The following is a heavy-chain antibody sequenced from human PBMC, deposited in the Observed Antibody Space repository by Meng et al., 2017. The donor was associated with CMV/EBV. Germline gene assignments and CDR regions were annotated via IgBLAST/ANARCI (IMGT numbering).Heavy chain of an antibody. CDR1: GYTFTSYY. CDR3: ARDHLYDFWSGYYDYYYYGMDV. V-gene: IGHV1-46*01. J-gene: IGHJ6*02. Sequence: ASVKVSCKASGYTFTSYYMHWVRQAPGQGLEWMGIINPSGGSTSYAQKFQGRVTMTRDTSTSTAYMELSSLRSEDTAVYYCARDHLYDFWSGYYDYYYYGMDVWGQGTTVTVSS. D-gene: IGHD3-3*01. CDR2: INPSGGST.